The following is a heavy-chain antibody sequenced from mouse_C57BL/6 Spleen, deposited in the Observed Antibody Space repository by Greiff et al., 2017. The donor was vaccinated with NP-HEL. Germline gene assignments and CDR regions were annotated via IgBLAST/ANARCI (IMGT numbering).Heavy chain of an antibody. CDR2: IDPETGGT. J-gene: IGHJ4*01. V-gene: IGHV1-15*01. CDR3: TRFGTTVVAPYYYAMDY. D-gene: IGHD1-1*01. CDR1: GYTFTDYE. Sequence: VQPQQSGAELVRPGASVTLSCKASGYTFTDYEMHWVKQTPVHGLEWIGAIDPETGGTAYNQKFKGKAILTADKSSSTAYMELRSLTAEDSAVYYCTRFGTTVVAPYYYAMDYWGQGTSVTGSS.